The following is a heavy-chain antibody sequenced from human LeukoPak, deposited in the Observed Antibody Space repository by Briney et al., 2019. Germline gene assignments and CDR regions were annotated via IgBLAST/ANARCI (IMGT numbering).Heavy chain of an antibody. J-gene: IGHJ5*02. Sequence: PGGSLRLSCAASGFTFSSYSMNWVRQAPGKGLEWVSSISSSSSYIYYADSVKGRFTISRDNAKNSLYLQMNSLRAEDTAVYYCARVMVRGVMDGWFDPWGQGTLVTVSS. D-gene: IGHD3-10*01. CDR1: GFTFSSYS. CDR3: ARVMVRGVMDGWFDP. CDR2: ISSSSSYI. V-gene: IGHV3-21*01.